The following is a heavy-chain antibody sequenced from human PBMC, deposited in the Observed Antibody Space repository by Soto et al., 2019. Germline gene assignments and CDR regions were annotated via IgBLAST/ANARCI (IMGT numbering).Heavy chain of an antibody. V-gene: IGHV3-74*01. D-gene: IGHD1-1*01. CDR1: GFTFSDYW. J-gene: IGHJ4*02. CDR3: ARGIGYSAQDY. CDR2: ISGDASST. Sequence: LRLSCAASGFTFSDYWMHWVRQVPGKGLVWVSRISGDASSTSYADSVKGRFTISRDNAKNTLYVQMNSLRAEDTAVYYCARGIGYSAQDYWGQGTPVTISS.